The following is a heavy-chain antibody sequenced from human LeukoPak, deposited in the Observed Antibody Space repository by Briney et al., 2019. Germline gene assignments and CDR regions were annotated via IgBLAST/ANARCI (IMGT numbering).Heavy chain of an antibody. CDR2: ISGRGSST. J-gene: IGHJ4*02. Sequence: PGGSLRLSGAAAGFLFYRYVMRWVRQAPGKGLEWVSGISGRGSSTYYADSVKGRFTISRDNSKNTLYLQMNSLRSEDTAVHYSARQPDDRNGWNKGQDFFDYWGQGTLVTVSS. CDR1: GFLFYRYV. D-gene: IGHD1/OR15-1a*01. CDR3: ARQPDDRNGWNKGQDFFDY. V-gene: IGHV3-23*01.